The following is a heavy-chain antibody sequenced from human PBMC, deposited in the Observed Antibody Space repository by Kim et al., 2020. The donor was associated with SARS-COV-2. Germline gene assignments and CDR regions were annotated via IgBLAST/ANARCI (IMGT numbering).Heavy chain of an antibody. CDR3: AKGLGPSSGSTFDI. J-gene: IGHJ3*02. Sequence: ADSVNGRFTISRDNSKNTLYLQMNSLRAEDTAVYYCAKGLGPSSGSTFDIWGQGTMVAVSS. V-gene: IGHV3-23*01. D-gene: IGHD3-10*01.